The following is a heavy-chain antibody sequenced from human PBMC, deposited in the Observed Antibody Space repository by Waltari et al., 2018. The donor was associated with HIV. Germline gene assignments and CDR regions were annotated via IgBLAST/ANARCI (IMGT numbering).Heavy chain of an antibody. D-gene: IGHD2-21*01. CDR1: GFNLSETA. V-gene: IGHV3-73*02. J-gene: IGHJ2*01. CDR2: VTKRRNKYAP. Sequence: VRVVASGGDLVQPGGSIRFSCEVSGFNLSETAVHWVRQAAGKGCKLPGNVTKRRNKYAPVYILSVGGRFVMSRRDSENSAVLEINDLRTEYTALYYCTVGIPDYWYFGLWCRGTLVTVSS. CDR3: TVGIPDYWYFGL.